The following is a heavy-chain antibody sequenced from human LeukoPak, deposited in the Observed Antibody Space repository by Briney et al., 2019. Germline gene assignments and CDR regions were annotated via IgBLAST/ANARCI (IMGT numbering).Heavy chain of an antibody. V-gene: IGHV3-53*01. D-gene: IGHD3-10*01. J-gene: IGHJ6*02. CDR2: IYSGGST. CDR3: ARAHYYGSGSPYGMDV. Sequence: PGGSLRLSCAASGFTVSSNYMSWVRQAPGKGLEWVSVIYSGGSTYYADSVKGRFTISRDNSKNTLYLQMNSLRAEDTAAYYCARAHYYGSGSPYGMDVWGQGTTVTVSS. CDR1: GFTVSSNY.